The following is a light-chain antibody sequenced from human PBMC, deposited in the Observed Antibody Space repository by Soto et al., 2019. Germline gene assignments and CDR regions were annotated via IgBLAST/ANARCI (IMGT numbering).Light chain of an antibody. V-gene: IGKV4-1*01. CDR2: WAS. Sequence: DIVMTQSPDSLAVSLGERATINCKSSQSVLYNSNNKNYLAWYQQKPGQAPKMLIYWASTRESGVPDRFSGSGSGTNFARTVSSLQAEDVAVYYCQQYRSSPFTFGPGTKVDIK. CDR1: QSVLYNSNNKNY. J-gene: IGKJ3*01. CDR3: QQYRSSPFT.